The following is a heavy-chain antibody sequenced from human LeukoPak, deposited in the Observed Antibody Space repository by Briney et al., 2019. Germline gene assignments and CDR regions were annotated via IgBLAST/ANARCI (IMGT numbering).Heavy chain of an antibody. J-gene: IGHJ4*02. D-gene: IGHD6-13*01. V-gene: IGHV4-39*07. CDR1: GGSISSSSYY. CDR3: ARVSSRDPWQQLLDY. Sequence: SETLSLTCTVSGGSISSSSYYWGWIRQPPGKGLEWIGSITISVDTSKNQFSLKLSSVTAADTAVYYCARVSSRDPWQQLLDYWGQGTLVTVSS.